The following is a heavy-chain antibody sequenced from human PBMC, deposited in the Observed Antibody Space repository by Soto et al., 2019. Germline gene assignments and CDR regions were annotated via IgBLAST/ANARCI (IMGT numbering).Heavy chain of an antibody. J-gene: IGHJ4*02. CDR2: INHSGST. CDR1: GGSFSGYY. V-gene: IGHV4-34*01. Sequence: QVQLQQWGAGLLKPSETLSLTCAVYGGSFSGYYWSWIRQPPGKGLEWIGEINHSGSTNYNPSIRSRVNISVDTSKNQVYLKLSSVTAADTAVYYCARQGRVRGGKGDYWGQGTLVTVSS. D-gene: IGHD3-10*01. CDR3: ARQGRVRGGKGDY.